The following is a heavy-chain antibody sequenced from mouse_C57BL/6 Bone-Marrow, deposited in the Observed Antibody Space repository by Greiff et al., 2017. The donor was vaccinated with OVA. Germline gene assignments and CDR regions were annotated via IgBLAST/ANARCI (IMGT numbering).Heavy chain of an antibody. CDR1: GYTFTSYD. Sequence: SGPELVKPGASVKLSCKASGYTFTSYDINWVKQRPGQGLEWIGWIYPRDGSTKYNEKFKGKATLTVDTSSSTAYMELHSLTSEDSAVYFCARRTIVTSYAMDYWGQGTSVTVSS. CDR2: IYPRDGST. J-gene: IGHJ4*01. D-gene: IGHD2-5*01. V-gene: IGHV1-85*01. CDR3: ARRTIVTSYAMDY.